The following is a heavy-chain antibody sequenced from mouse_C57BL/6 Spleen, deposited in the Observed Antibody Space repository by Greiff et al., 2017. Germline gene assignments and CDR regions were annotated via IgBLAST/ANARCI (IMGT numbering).Heavy chain of an antibody. CDR2: INPSSGYT. CDR3: ARFYDGYYDWYFDV. Sequence: QVQLKESGAELARPGASVKMSCKASGYTFTSYTMHWVKQRPGQGLEWIGYINPSSGYTKYNQKFKDKATLTADKSSSTAYMQLSSLTSEDSAVYYCARFYDGYYDWYFDVWGTGTTVTVSS. V-gene: IGHV1-4*01. D-gene: IGHD2-3*01. J-gene: IGHJ1*03. CDR1: GYTFTSYT.